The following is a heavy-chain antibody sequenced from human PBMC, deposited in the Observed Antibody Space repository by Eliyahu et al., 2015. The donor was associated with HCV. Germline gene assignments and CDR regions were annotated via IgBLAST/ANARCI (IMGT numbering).Heavy chain of an antibody. CDR2: IWYDGSNK. CDR3: ARGMEGWDCSSTSCLVFDY. V-gene: IGHV3-33*01. J-gene: IGHJ4*02. CDR1: GFTFSSYG. D-gene: IGHD2-2*01. Sequence: QVQLVESGGGVVQPGRSLRLSCAASGFTFSSYGMHWVRQAPGKGLGWVAVIWYDGSNKYYADSVKGRFTISRDNSKNTLYLQMNSLRAEDTAVYYCARGMEGWDCSSTSCLVFDYWGQGTLVTVSS.